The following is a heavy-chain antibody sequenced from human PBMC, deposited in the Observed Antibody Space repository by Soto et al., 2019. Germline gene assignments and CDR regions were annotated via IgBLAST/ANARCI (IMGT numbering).Heavy chain of an antibody. V-gene: IGHV4-39*01. CDR2: IYYSGST. D-gene: IGHD3-3*01. CDR3: ARLEYMQWFDP. CDR1: GGSISSGSYY. J-gene: IGHJ5*02. Sequence: SETLSLTCTVSGGSISSGSYYWGWIRQPPGKGLEWIGSIYYSGSTYYNPSLKSRVTISVDTSKNQFSLKLSSVTAADTAVYYCARLEYMQWFDPWGQGTLVTVSS.